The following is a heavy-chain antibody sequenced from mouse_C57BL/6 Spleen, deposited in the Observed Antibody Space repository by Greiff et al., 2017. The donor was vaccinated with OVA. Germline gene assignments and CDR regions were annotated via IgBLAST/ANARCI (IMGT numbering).Heavy chain of an antibody. Sequence: EVKLVESGGGLVQPKGSLKLSCAASGFSFNTYAMNWVRQAPGKGLEWVARIRSKSNNYATYYADSVKDRFTISRDDSESMLYLQMNNLKTEDTAMYYCVRHGVAFDDWGQGTTLTVSS. J-gene: IGHJ2*01. D-gene: IGHD1-3*01. V-gene: IGHV10-1*01. CDR1: GFSFNTYA. CDR3: VRHGVAFDD. CDR2: IRSKSNNYAT.